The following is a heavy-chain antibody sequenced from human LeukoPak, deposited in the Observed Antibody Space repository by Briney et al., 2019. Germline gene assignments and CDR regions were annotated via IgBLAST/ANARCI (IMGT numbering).Heavy chain of an antibody. D-gene: IGHD1-26*01. V-gene: IGHV3-30-3*01. J-gene: IGHJ4*02. CDR3: AREEWELLFDY. Sequence: GGSLRLSCAASGFTFSSYAMHWVRQAPGKGLEWVAVISYDGSSKYYADSVKGRFTISRDNSKNTLYLQMNSLRAEDTAVYYCAREEWELLFDYWGQGTLVTVSS. CDR1: GFTFSSYA. CDR2: ISYDGSSK.